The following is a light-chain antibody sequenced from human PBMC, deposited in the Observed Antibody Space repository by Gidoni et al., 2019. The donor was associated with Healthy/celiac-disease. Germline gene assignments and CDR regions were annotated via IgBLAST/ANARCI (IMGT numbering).Light chain of an antibody. CDR1: SSNIGAGYD. CDR3: QSYDSSLSGYV. Sequence: QSVLTQPLSVSGAPGQRVTISCTGSSSNIGAGYDVHWYQQLPGTAPKLLIYGNSNRPSGVPDRFSGSKSGTSASLAITGLQAEDEADYYCQSYDSSLSGYVFGTGTKVTAL. CDR2: GNS. J-gene: IGLJ1*01. V-gene: IGLV1-40*01.